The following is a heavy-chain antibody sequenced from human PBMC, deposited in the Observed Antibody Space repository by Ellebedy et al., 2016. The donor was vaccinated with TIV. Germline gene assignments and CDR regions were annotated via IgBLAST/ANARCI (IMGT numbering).Heavy chain of an antibody. J-gene: IGHJ4*02. V-gene: IGHV3-66*01. CDR1: GGSFSGYS. CDR2: IYSGGST. CDR3: ARDGYSGSYYYFDY. Sequence: PGGSLRLSCAVYGGSFSGYSWSWIRQSPGKGLEWVSVIYSGGSTYYADSVKGRFTISRDNSKNTLYLQMNSLRAEDTAVYYCARDGYSGSYYYFDYWGQGTLVTVSS. D-gene: IGHD1-26*01.